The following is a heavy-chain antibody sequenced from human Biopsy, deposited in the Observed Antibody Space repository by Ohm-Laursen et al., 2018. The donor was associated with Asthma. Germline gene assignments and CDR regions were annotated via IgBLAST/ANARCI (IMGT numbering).Heavy chain of an antibody. CDR1: GGTFNTYV. V-gene: IGHV1-69*13. J-gene: IGHJ4*02. CDR2: INSVFGTT. CDR3: ARKAGSCISRTCYSLDF. Sequence: SVKVSCKSLGGTFNTYVIDWVRQAPRQGLEWMGGINSVFGTTTYPQKFQDRVTITADDSTSTVYMELSSLRSEDTAVYYCARKAGSCISRTCYSLDFWGQGTLVTVSS. D-gene: IGHD2-2*01.